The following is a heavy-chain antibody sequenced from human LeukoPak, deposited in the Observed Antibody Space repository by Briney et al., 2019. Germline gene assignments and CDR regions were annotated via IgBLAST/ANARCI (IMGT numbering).Heavy chain of an antibody. CDR1: GFTFSSYG. CDR3: AKEHIVVVTAMLDAFDI. V-gene: IGHV3-30*18. CDR2: ISYDGSNK. Sequence: PGRSLRLSCAASGFTFSSYGMHWVRQAPGKGLEWVAVISYDGSNKYYADSVKGRFTISRDNSKNTLYLQMNSLRAEDTAVYYCAKEHIVVVTAMLDAFDIWGQGTMVTVSS. J-gene: IGHJ3*02. D-gene: IGHD2-21*02.